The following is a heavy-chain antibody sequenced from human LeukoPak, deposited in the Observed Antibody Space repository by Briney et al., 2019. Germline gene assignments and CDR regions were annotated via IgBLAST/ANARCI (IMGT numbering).Heavy chain of an antibody. V-gene: IGHV3-74*01. CDR2: INSDGSST. Sequence: GGSLRLSCAASGFTFSSYWMHWVRQAPGKGLVWVSRINSDGSSTNYADSVKGRFTISRDNAKNTLYLQMNSLRAEDTAVYYCARPMVAASNWFVPWGQGALVAVSS. D-gene: IGHD2-15*01. J-gene: IGHJ5*02. CDR3: ARPMVAASNWFVP. CDR1: GFTFSSYW.